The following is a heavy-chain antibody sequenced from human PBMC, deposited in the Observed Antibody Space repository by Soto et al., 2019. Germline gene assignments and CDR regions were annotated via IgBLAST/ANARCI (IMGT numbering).Heavy chain of an antibody. CDR1: GGSISSYY. CDR3: ARTTMVRGGLDP. J-gene: IGHJ5*02. V-gene: IGHV4-59*01. Sequence: QVQLQESGPGLVKPSETLSLTCTVSGGSISSYYWSWIRQPPGKGLEWIGYIYYSGSTNYNPSLKSRVTISVDTSKNQFSLKLSSVTAADTAVYYCARTTMVRGGLDPWGQGTLVTVSS. D-gene: IGHD3-10*01. CDR2: IYYSGST.